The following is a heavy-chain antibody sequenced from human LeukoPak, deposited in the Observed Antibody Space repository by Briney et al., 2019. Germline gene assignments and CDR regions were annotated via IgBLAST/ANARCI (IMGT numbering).Heavy chain of an antibody. Sequence: ASVKVSCKTSGYSFTNYDINWVRQATGQGLEWMGWMSPNSGKTGYAQKFQGRVTMTKNTSMSTAYMELSSLTSEDTAVYYCAVHELTGDSSGAFDIWGQGTMVTVSS. CDR3: AVHELTGDSSGAFDI. CDR1: GYSFTNYD. V-gene: IGHV1-8*01. CDR2: MSPNSGKT. J-gene: IGHJ3*02. D-gene: IGHD7-27*01.